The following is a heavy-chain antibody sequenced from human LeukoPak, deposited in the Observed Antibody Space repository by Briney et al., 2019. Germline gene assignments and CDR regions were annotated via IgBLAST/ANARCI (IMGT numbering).Heavy chain of an antibody. J-gene: IGHJ4*02. CDR3: ANLRGRGAYACSGASCYSY. CDR1: GFTFSSYA. Sequence: GGSLRLSCAATGFTFSSYAMSWVRQAPGKGLEWVSAISGSGGSTYDADSVKGRFTISRDNSKNTLFLQMNSLRVEDTAVYYCANLRGRGAYACSGASCYSYWGQGTLVTVSP. V-gene: IGHV3-23*01. D-gene: IGHD2-15*01. CDR2: ISGSGGST.